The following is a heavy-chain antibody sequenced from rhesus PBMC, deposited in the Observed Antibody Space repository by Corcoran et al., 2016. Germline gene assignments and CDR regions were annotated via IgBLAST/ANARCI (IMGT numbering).Heavy chain of an antibody. CDR1: GGSISDSYR. CDR3: ARDRIRFDV. Sequence: QVQLQESGPGVVKPSETLSLTCAVSGGSISDSYRWSWIRLPPGKGLEWIGYIYGSSTSTNYNPSLKSRVTISKDTSKNQFSLKLSSVTAADTAVYYCARDRIRFDVWGPGVLVTVSS. CDR2: IYGSSTST. V-gene: IGHV4S10*01. J-gene: IGHJ5-1*01. D-gene: IGHD3-16*01.